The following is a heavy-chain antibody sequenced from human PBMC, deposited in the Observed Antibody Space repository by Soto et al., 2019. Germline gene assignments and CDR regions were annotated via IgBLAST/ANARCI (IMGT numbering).Heavy chain of an antibody. Sequence: ASVKVSCKASGFTFTSSAMQWVRQARGQRLEWIGWIVVGSGNTNYAQKFQERVTITRDMSTSTAYMELSSLRSEDTAVYYCAAVGDYGDVFDYWGQGTLVTVSS. J-gene: IGHJ4*02. CDR2: IVVGSGNT. V-gene: IGHV1-58*02. D-gene: IGHD4-17*01. CDR3: AAVGDYGDVFDY. CDR1: GFTFTSSA.